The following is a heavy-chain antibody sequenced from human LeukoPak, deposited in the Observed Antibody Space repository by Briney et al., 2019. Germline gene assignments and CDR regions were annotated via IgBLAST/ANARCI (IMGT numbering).Heavy chain of an antibody. V-gene: IGHV4-31*03. J-gene: IGHJ5*02. CDR1: GGSISSGGYY. CDR2: IYYSGST. D-gene: IGHD6-6*01. Sequence: PSQSLSLTCTVSGGSISSGGYYWSWIRQHPGKGLEWIGYIYYSGSTYYNPSLKSRVTISVDTSKNQFSLKLSSVTAADTAVYYCARDSSSRYYDWFDPWGQGTLVTVSS. CDR3: ARDSSSRYYDWFDP.